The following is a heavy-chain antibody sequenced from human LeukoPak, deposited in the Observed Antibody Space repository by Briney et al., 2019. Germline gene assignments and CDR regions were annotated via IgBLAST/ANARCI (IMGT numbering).Heavy chain of an antibody. CDR3: AREGGYDQIDY. J-gene: IGHJ4*02. D-gene: IGHD5-12*01. CDR2: IYYRGST. Sequence: SETLSLTCTVSGGSISSYYWSWIRQPPGKGLEWIGYIYYRGSTNYNPSLKSRVTISVDTSKNQFSLKLSSVTAADTAVYYCAREGGYDQIDYWGQGTLVAVSS. V-gene: IGHV4-59*01. CDR1: GGSISSYY.